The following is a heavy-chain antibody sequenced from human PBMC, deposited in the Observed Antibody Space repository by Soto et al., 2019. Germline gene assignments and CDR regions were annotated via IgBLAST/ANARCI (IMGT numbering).Heavy chain of an antibody. D-gene: IGHD3-10*01. CDR1: GGTFSNYA. V-gene: IGHV1-69*13. Sequence: ASVKVSCKASGGTFSNYAINCVRQAPGQGLEWMGGFIPIFDASTYAQNFRGRVTITADESTTTAYMELSDLRSEDTAMYYCATKAESYGFDIWGQGTLVTVSS. CDR2: FIPIFDAS. J-gene: IGHJ3*02. CDR3: ATKAESYGFDI.